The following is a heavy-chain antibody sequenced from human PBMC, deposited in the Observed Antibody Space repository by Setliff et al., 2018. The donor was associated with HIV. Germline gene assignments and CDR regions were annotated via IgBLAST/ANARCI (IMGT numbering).Heavy chain of an antibody. CDR2: IYVGGSV. CDR3: ARAKTIGVSAVFFDP. CDR1: GGSMNSDSYS. Sequence: SETLSFTCTVSGGSMNSDSYSWTWLRQPAGKGPELIGHIYVGGSVIYNPSLASRVTISMVPSKNQFSLDLSSVTAADTAKYYCARAKTIGVSAVFFDPWGQGRPVTVSS. J-gene: IGHJ5*02. V-gene: IGHV4-61*09. D-gene: IGHD3-3*01.